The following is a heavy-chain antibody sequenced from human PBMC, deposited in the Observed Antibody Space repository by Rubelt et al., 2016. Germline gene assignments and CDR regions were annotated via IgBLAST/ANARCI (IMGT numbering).Heavy chain of an antibody. CDR2: LYYRGST. D-gene: IGHD4-23*01. CDR3: AREGRATVVGAFDY. CDR1: GGSISSSSYY. Sequence: QLQLQESGPGLVKPSETLALTCIVSGGSISSSSYYWDWIRQPPGKGLEWIGSLYYRGSTYYSPSLTSRVTISVDTSKNQFSLNLTSGTAAETAVYYCAREGRATVVGAFDYWGQGTLVTVSS. J-gene: IGHJ4*02. V-gene: IGHV4-39*07.